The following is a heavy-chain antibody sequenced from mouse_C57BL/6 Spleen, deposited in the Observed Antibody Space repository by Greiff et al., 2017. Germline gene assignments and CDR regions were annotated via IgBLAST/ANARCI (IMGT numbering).Heavy chain of an antibody. CDR3: ATERGTDLLWPRGYFDV. CDR1: GYSITSGYD. J-gene: IGHJ1*03. CDR2: ISYSGST. Sequence: EVQLQESGPGMVKPSQSLSLTCTVTGYSITSGYDWHWIRHFPGNKLEWMGYISYSGSTNYNPSLKSRISITHDTSKNHFFLKLNSVTTEDTATYYCATERGTDLLWPRGYFDVWGTGTTVTVSS. D-gene: IGHD2-1*01. V-gene: IGHV3-1*01.